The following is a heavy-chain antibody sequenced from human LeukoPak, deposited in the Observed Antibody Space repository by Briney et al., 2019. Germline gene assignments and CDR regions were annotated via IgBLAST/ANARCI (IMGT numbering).Heavy chain of an antibody. CDR1: GFTLSHHW. D-gene: IGHD4-17*01. V-gene: IGHV3-7*03. CDR2: IAPDGSLT. J-gene: IGHJ3*02. CDR3: ARDPNGDYIGAFDN. Sequence: GGSLRLSCAASGFTLSHHWMRWVRHIPGEGLEWVANIAPDGSLTFYVDSVKGRFTISRDNSKNTLYLQMDSLRGDDTALYHCARDPNGDYIGAFDNWGQGTMVTVSS.